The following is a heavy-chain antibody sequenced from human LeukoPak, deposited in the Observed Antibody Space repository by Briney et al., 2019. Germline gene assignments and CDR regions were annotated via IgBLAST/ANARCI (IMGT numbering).Heavy chain of an antibody. CDR3: AKSSDTMVRGVNHGYYYYYGMDV. V-gene: IGHV3-23*01. Sequence: GGSLRLSCAASGFTFSSYAMHWVRQAPGKGLEWVSAISGSGGSTYYADSVKGRFTISRDNSKNTLYLQMNSLRAEDTAVYYCAKSSDTMVRGVNHGYYYYYGMDVWGQGTTVTVSS. J-gene: IGHJ6*02. CDR1: GFTFSSYA. D-gene: IGHD3-10*01. CDR2: ISGSGGST.